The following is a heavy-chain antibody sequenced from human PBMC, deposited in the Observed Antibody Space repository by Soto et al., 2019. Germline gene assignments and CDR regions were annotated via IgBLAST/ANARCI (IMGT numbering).Heavy chain of an antibody. V-gene: IGHV3-30*18. Sequence: QVQLVESGGGVVQPGRSLRLSCAASGFTFSSYGMHWVRQAPGKGLEWVAVISYDGSNKYYADSVKGRFTISRDNSKNMLYLQMNSLRAEDTAVYYCAKGSNGMDVWGQGTTVTVSS. CDR2: ISYDGSNK. CDR1: GFTFSSYG. CDR3: AKGSNGMDV. D-gene: IGHD3-10*01. J-gene: IGHJ6*02.